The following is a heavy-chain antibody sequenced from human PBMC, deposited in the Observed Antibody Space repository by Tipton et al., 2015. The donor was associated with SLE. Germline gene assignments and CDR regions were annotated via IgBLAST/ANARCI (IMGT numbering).Heavy chain of an antibody. CDR2: VYYTGIT. J-gene: IGHJ4*02. CDR1: GGSISSHY. Sequence: TLSLTCTVSGGSISSHYWSWIRQPPGKGLEWIGYVYYTGITNYKSSLKSRVTISVDTSKNQFSLKLSSVTAADTAVYYCARSPASPYYDSSGYYYEGVYWGQGTLVTVSS. D-gene: IGHD3-22*01. V-gene: IGHV4-59*11. CDR3: ARSPASPYYDSSGYYYEGVY.